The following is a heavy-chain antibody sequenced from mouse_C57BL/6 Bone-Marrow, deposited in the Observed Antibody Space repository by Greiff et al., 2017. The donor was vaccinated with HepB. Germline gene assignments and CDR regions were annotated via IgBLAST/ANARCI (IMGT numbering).Heavy chain of an antibody. CDR3: ARRITAWFAY. V-gene: IGHV5-6*02. D-gene: IGHD2-4*01. CDR2: ISSGGSYT. Sequence: DVKLVESGGDLVKPGGSLKLSCAASGFTFSSYGMSWVRQTPDKRLEWVATISSGGSYTYYPDSVKGRFTISRDNAKNTLYLQMSSLKSEDTAMYYCARRITAWFAYWGQGTLVTVSA. J-gene: IGHJ3*01. CDR1: GFTFSSYG.